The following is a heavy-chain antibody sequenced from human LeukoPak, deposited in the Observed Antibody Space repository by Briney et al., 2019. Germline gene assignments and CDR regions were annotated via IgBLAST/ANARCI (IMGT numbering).Heavy chain of an antibody. D-gene: IGHD1-26*01. CDR3: ARHGDGESGSYYPLGY. V-gene: IGHV4-30-2*03. Sequence: SETLSLTCAVSGGSISSGGYSWSWIRQPPGKGLEWIGSIYYSGSTYYNPSLKSRVTISVDTSKNQFSLKLSSVTAADTAVYYCARHGDGESGSYYPLGYWGQGTLVTVSS. CDR1: GGSISSGGYS. J-gene: IGHJ4*02. CDR2: IYYSGST.